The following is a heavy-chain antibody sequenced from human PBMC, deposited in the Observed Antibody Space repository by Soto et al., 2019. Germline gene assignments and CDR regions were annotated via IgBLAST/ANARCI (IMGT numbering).Heavy chain of an antibody. CDR1: GGTFSSYA. V-gene: IGHV1-69*01. D-gene: IGHD3-3*01. J-gene: IGHJ6*02. CDR2: IIPILGKA. Sequence: QVQLVQSGAEVKKPGSSVKVSCKASGGTFSSYAISWVRQAPGQGLEWMGGIIPILGKANYAQKFQGRVTITADESTSTAYMELSSLRSEDTAVYYCARRSGDYDFWSGSTQYYYYGMDVWGQGTTVTVSS. CDR3: ARRSGDYDFWSGSTQYYYYGMDV.